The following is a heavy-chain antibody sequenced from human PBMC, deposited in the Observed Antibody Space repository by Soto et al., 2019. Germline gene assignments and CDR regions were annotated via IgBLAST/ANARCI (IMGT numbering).Heavy chain of an antibody. Sequence: GASVKVSCKASGGTFSSYTISWVRQAPGQGLEWMGRIIPILGIANYAQKFQGRVTITADKSTSTAYMELSSLRAEDTALYHCARARPVLQWLGDMDVWGKGTTVTVSS. CDR1: GGTFSSYT. J-gene: IGHJ6*03. D-gene: IGHD6-19*01. CDR2: IIPILGIA. V-gene: IGHV1-69*02. CDR3: ARARPVLQWLGDMDV.